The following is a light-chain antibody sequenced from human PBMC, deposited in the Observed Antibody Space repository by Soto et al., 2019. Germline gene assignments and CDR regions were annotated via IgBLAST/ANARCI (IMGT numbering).Light chain of an antibody. CDR2: GAS. Sequence: VMMQSPATLSVSPGEGATLSCRASQSVSSSYLAWYQQKPGQAPRLLIYGASTRATGVPARFSGSGSGTEFTLTISSLQSEDFAVYYCQQYKNWPPITFGQGTRLE. CDR1: QSVSSSY. V-gene: IGKV3-15*01. CDR3: QQYKNWPPIT. J-gene: IGKJ5*01.